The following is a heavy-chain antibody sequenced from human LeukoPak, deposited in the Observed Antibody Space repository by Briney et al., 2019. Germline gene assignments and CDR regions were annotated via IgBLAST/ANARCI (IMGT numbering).Heavy chain of an antibody. V-gene: IGHV3-23*01. J-gene: IGHJ4*02. CDR2: ISISGSKT. Sequence: GGSLRLSCAASEFDFSSHAMTWVRQAPGKGLEWVSAISISGSKTYYADSVKGRFTISRDNSKNTLYLQMNSLRAEDTAVYYCARGLDGFDYWGQGTLVTVSS. CDR1: EFDFSSHA. CDR3: ARGLDGFDY. D-gene: IGHD4-11*01.